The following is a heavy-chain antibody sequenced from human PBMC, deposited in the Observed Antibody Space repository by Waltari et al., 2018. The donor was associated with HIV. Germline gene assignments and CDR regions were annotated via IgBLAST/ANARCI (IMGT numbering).Heavy chain of an antibody. CDR3: VGDRTSLTTGDFDS. D-gene: IGHD1-1*01. V-gene: IGHV3-21*02. J-gene: IGHJ4*02. CDR2: ISRGSSFS. Sequence: ELVESGGGLFKPGQSLRLSCNASGIAFYLFTMTWVRQAPGGGLEWVASISRGSSFSYYSDSFKGRISISRDNAQKSLFLQMNSLTADDTGLYFCVGDRTSLTTGDFDSWGQGVPVIVSS. CDR1: GIAFYLFT.